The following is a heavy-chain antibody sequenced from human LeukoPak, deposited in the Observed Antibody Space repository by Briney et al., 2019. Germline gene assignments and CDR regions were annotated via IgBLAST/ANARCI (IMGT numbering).Heavy chain of an antibody. J-gene: IGHJ4*02. Sequence: PGGSLRLSCAASGFTFSSYSMNWVRQAPGKGLEWVSSISSSSSYIYYADSVKGRFTISRDNSKNTLYLQMNSLRAEDTAVYYCAKSSFQQLAPLDYWGQGTLVTVSS. CDR1: GFTFSSYS. CDR3: AKSSFQQLAPLDY. D-gene: IGHD6-13*01. CDR2: ISSSSSYI. V-gene: IGHV3-21*04.